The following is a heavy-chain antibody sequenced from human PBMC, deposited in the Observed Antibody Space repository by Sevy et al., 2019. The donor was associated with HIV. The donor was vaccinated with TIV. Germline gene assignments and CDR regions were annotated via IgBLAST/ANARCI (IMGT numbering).Heavy chain of an antibody. Sequence: SETLSLTCSVSGGSISSNSYYWGWIRQPPGKGLEWIGSIYYSGSTNYNPSLKSRVTISVDTLKNQFSLKLSAVTAADTAVYYCARRRVNYDILTGGYYGMDVWGQGTTVTVS. CDR2: IYYSGST. D-gene: IGHD3-9*01. V-gene: IGHV4-39*01. CDR1: GGSISSNSYY. CDR3: ARRRVNYDILTGGYYGMDV. J-gene: IGHJ6*02.